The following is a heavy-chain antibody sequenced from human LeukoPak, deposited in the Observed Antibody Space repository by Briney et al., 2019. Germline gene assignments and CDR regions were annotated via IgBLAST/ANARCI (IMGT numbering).Heavy chain of an antibody. CDR2: IYYSGST. CDR1: GGSITHKY. J-gene: IGHJ2*01. D-gene: IGHD7-27*01. V-gene: IGHV4-59*01. CDR3: ARLRDWGPTLSYWYFDL. Sequence: SETLSLTCSVSGGSITHKYWSWIRQSPGMELEWIAYIYYSGSTKYNPSLKSRVTISADPSKNQFSLNLNSVTAADTAVYYCARLRDWGPTLSYWYFDLWGRGTLVTVSP.